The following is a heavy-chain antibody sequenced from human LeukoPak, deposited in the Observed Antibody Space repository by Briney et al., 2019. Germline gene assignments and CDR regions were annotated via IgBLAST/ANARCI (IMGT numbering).Heavy chain of an antibody. Sequence: GGSLRLSCAASEFTFSSNTMNWVRQAPGKGLEWVSVISANGVATYYADSVTGRFTISRDNSKNTLYLQMNSLRAEDTAIYYCAKDRRYFGSGLDSWGQGTLVTVSS. D-gene: IGHD3-10*01. CDR2: ISANGVAT. CDR1: EFTFSSNT. J-gene: IGHJ4*02. CDR3: AKDRRYFGSGLDS. V-gene: IGHV3-23*01.